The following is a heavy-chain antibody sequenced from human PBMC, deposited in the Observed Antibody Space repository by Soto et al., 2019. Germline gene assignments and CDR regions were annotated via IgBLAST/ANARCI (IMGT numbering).Heavy chain of an antibody. D-gene: IGHD3-22*01. CDR3: ARIGRPFYYYDSSGYYYGAFDI. CDR1: GGSISSYY. CDR2: IYYSGST. V-gene: IGHV4-59*01. J-gene: IGHJ3*02. Sequence: SETLSLTCTVSGGSISSYYWSWIRQPPGKGLEWIGYIYYSGSTNYNPSLKSRVTISVDTSKNQFSLKLSSVTAADTAVYYCARIGRPFYYYDSSGYYYGAFDIWGQGTMVTVSS.